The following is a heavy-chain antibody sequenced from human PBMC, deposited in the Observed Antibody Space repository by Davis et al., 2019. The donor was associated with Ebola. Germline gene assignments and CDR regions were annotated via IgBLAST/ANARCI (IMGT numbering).Heavy chain of an antibody. CDR2: ISGSGGNT. CDR1: GFTFSNYA. J-gene: IGHJ4*02. CDR3: AGRRGAVAGTGFDY. V-gene: IGHV3-23*01. D-gene: IGHD6-19*01. Sequence: GESLKISCAGSGFTFSNYAMIWVRQAPGRGLEWVSSISGSGGNTYYTDSVKGRFTISRDNSMNTLFLQMNSLRVEDTALYYCAGRRGAVAGTGFDYWGQGTLVTVSS.